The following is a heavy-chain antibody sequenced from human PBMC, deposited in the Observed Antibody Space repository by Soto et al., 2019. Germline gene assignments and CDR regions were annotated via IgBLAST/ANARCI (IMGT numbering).Heavy chain of an antibody. D-gene: IGHD6-19*01. CDR1: GFSLSTPGEG. J-gene: IGHJ5*02. V-gene: IGHV2-5*02. Sequence: SGPTLVNPTQTLTLNCAFSGFSLSTPGEGVGWLRQPPEKPPELLAIISWDDDVRYNPSLKTRLTITKDTSENQVVLKMSNIDPLDTATYYCVYRSVPNGDWFDHWGQGRMVTVSS. CDR2: ISWDDDV. CDR3: VYRSVPNGDWFDH.